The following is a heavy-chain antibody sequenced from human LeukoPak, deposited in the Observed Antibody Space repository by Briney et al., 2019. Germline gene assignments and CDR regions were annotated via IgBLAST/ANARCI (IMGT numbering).Heavy chain of an antibody. D-gene: IGHD1-26*01. V-gene: IGHV1-3*03. CDR2: INAGNGNT. CDR1: GYTFTSYA. Sequence: ASVKVSCKASGYTFTSYAMHWVRQAPGQRLEWMGWINAGNGNTKYSQEFQGRVTVTRDTSASTAYMELSSLRSEDMAVYYCARDSGSGSYPYYFDYWGQGTLVTVSS. CDR3: ARDSGSGSYPYYFDY. J-gene: IGHJ4*02.